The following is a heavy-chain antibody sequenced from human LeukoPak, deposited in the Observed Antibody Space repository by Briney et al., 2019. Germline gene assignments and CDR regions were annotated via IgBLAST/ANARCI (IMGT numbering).Heavy chain of an antibody. D-gene: IGHD2-2*02. V-gene: IGHV4-34*01. CDR3: ARGPRTLYCSSTSCYNYFDY. CDR1: GCSFSGYY. J-gene: IGHJ4*02. CDR2: INHSGST. Sequence: SETLSLTCAVYGCSFSGYYWSWIRQPPGKGMEWNGEINHSGSTNYNPTLKSRVTISVDTSKNQFSLKLSSVTAADTAVYYCARGPRTLYCSSTSCYNYFDYWGQGTLVTVSS.